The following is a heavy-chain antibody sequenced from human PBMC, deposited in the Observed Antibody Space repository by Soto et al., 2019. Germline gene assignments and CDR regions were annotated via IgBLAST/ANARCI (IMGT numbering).Heavy chain of an antibody. Sequence: QVQLVQSGTAVKKPGSSGKVSCKASGDTFSSYTINWLRQAPGLGLEWVGRINPIVSMSNYAQKFQGRVSMTADKSTSTAYMELRSLRSDDTAMYFCAASYGSGYRAFDYWGQGALVIVSS. CDR2: INPIVSMS. J-gene: IGHJ4*02. CDR1: GDTFSSYT. V-gene: IGHV1-69*02. CDR3: AASYGSGYRAFDY. D-gene: IGHD3-10*01.